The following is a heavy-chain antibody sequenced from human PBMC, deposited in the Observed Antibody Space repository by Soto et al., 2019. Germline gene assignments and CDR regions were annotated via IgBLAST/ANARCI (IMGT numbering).Heavy chain of an antibody. CDR1: GDSVSSNTAS. V-gene: IGHV6-1*01. J-gene: IGHJ5*02. CDR3: AKGDNLGPKTGYAFDP. CDR2: TYFRSKWYN. Sequence: PSQTLLLTCAISGDSVSSNTASWNWIRQSPSRGLEWLGGTYFRSKWYNDYAVSVKSRIIINPDTSNNQFSLQLNSVTPEDTAVYFCAKGDNLGPKTGYAFDPWGQGIMVTV. D-gene: IGHD5-12*01.